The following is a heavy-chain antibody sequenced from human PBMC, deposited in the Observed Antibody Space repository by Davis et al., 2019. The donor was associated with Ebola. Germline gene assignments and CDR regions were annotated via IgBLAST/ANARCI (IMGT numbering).Heavy chain of an antibody. Sequence: PGGSLRLSCVASGFTFSNAWMAWVRQAPGKGLEWIGRIKTNADGGTAAYTASVKGRFTISRDDVEQTLYLEMKSLKIEDTAEYYCTTDPGMMITFGGVVNHYGMDVWGQGTTVTVSS. CDR1: GFTFSNAW. CDR2: IKTNADGGTA. J-gene: IGHJ6*02. CDR3: TTDPGMMITFGGVVNHYGMDV. V-gene: IGHV3-15*01. D-gene: IGHD3-16*01.